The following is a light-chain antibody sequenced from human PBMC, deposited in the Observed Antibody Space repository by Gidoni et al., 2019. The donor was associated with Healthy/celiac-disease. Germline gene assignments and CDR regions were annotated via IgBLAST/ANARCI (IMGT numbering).Light chain of an antibody. CDR2: AAS. V-gene: IGKV1-NL1*01. Sequence: DIQMTQSPSSLSASVGDRVTITFRASQCIINSLAWYQQKPGKAPKLLLYAASRLESGVPSRFSGSGSGTDYTLTISSLQPEDFATYYCQQYYSTPEWTFGQGTKVEIK. J-gene: IGKJ1*01. CDR3: QQYYSTPEWT. CDR1: QCIINS.